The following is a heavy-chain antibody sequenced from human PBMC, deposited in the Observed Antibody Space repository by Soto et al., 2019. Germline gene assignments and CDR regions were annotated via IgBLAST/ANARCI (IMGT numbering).Heavy chain of an antibody. J-gene: IGHJ6*02. V-gene: IGHV3-30*18. CDR1: GFTFSSYG. D-gene: IGHD6-13*01. CDR3: AKDLGVWQQLFLSYFMDV. Sequence: QVQLVESGGGVVQPGRSLRLSCAASGFTFSSYGMHWVRQAPGKGLEWVAVISYDGSNKYYADSVKGRFTISRDNSKNTLYLQMNSLRAEDTAVYYCAKDLGVWQQLFLSYFMDVWGQGTTVSVSS. CDR2: ISYDGSNK.